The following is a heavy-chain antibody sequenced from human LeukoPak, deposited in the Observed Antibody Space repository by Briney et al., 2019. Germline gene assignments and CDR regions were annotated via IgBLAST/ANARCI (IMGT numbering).Heavy chain of an antibody. D-gene: IGHD6-13*01. CDR3: AKIPTITSRRTIGAAGPFDY. Sequence: GGSLRLSCAASGFTFSNYAMSWVRQAPGKGLEWVSAISGSSGSTYYADALKGRFTISRDNSKNTLYLQMNTLRAEDTAIYYCAKIPTITSRRTIGAAGPFDYWGQGTLVTVSS. CDR2: ISGSSGST. J-gene: IGHJ4*02. CDR1: GFTFSNYA. V-gene: IGHV3-23*01.